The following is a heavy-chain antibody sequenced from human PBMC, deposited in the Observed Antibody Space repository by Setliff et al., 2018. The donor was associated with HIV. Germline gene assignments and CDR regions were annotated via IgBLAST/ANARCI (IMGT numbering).Heavy chain of an antibody. J-gene: IGHJ3*02. D-gene: IGHD3-16*01. CDR1: GDSISSSTYY. CDR2: IFYTGFT. Sequence: PSETLSLTCTVSGDSISSSTYYWGWIRQPPGRGLEWIGSIFYTGFTYYSPSLKSRVTMSVDTSKNQFSLKLNSVTAADTAVYYCARYVAYDEDDFDIWGQGTMVTVSS. CDR3: ARYVAYDEDDFDI. V-gene: IGHV4-39*07.